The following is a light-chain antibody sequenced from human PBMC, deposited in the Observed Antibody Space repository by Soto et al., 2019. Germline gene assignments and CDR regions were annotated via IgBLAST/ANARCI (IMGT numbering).Light chain of an antibody. CDR2: KAS. J-gene: IGKJ1*01. CDR3: QQDNSYSEA. V-gene: IGKV1-5*03. Sequence: DIQTTNYPSKLSGYVGDRVTITCRASQTISSWLAWYQQKPGKAPKLLIYKASTLKSGVPSRFSGSGSGTEFTLTIICLQPDDFATYYCQQDNSYSEAFGQGTKVDIK. CDR1: QTISSW.